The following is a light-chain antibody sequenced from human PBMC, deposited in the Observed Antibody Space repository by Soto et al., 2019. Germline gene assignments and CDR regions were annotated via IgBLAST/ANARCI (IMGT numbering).Light chain of an antibody. CDR3: QQYNSSPYT. CDR2: KAS. V-gene: IGKV1-5*03. CDR1: HSISSW. J-gene: IGKJ2*01. Sequence: DIQMTPSPSTLSASVGDRVTITCRASHSISSWLARYQQKPGKAPKLLIYKASSLESGVPSRFSGSGYGTEFTITISSLQPDDFATYRCQQYNSSPYTFGQGTKVEIK.